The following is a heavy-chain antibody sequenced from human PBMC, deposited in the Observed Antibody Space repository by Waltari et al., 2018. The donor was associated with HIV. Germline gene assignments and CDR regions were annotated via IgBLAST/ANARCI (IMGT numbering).Heavy chain of an antibody. CDR1: GSTVTHNY. CDR3: ASPDTTMVHGHYYFYHMDV. J-gene: IGHJ6*02. CDR2: SYTGGST. Sequence: EVQLVESGGGLVQPGGSLRISCAAPGSTVTHNYTSRVRQAPGKGLEWVSLSYTGGSTYYADSVKGRFTISRDNSKNTLYLQMNSLRAEDTAVYYCASPDTTMVHGHYYFYHMDVWGQGTTVTVSS. D-gene: IGHD5-18*01. V-gene: IGHV3-66*01.